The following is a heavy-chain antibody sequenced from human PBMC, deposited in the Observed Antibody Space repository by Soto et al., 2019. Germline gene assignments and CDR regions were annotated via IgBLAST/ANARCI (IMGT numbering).Heavy chain of an antibody. Sequence: GGSLRLSCAASGFTFSSYWMHWVRQAPGKGLEWVSRINSDGSSTSYADSVKGRFTISRDNAKNTLYLQMNSLRAEDTAVYYCARDLFRSSGWYDYYYYGMDVWGQGTTVTVSS. CDR2: INSDGSST. CDR1: GFTFSSYW. D-gene: IGHD6-19*01. V-gene: IGHV3-74*01. CDR3: ARDLFRSSGWYDYYYYGMDV. J-gene: IGHJ6*02.